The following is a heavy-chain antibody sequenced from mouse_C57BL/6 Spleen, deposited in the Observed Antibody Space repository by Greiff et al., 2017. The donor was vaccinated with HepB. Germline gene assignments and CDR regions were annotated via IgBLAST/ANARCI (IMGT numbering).Heavy chain of an antibody. V-gene: IGHV1-55*01. Sequence: QVQLQQPGAELVKPGASVKMSCKASGYTFTSYWITWVKQRPGQGLEWIGDIYPGSGSTNYNEKFKSKATLTVDTSSSTAYMQLSSLTSEDSAFYYCANYYGSSYVLDYWGQGTTLTVSS. D-gene: IGHD1-1*01. J-gene: IGHJ2*01. CDR2: IYPGSGST. CDR1: GYTFTSYW. CDR3: ANYYGSSYVLDY.